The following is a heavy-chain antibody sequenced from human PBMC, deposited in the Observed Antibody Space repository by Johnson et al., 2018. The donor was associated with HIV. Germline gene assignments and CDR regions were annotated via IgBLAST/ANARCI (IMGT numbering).Heavy chain of an antibody. CDR2: ISGSGGST. J-gene: IGHJ3*02. CDR3: AKGGGSYSDAFDI. CDR1: GFTFSSYA. D-gene: IGHD1-26*01. V-gene: IGHV3-23*04. Sequence: MLLVESGGGVVQPGRSLRLSCAASGFTFSSYAMSWVRQAPGKGLEWGSAISGSGGSTYYADSVKGRFTISRDNSKNTLYLKRNSLRAEDTAVYYCAKGGGSYSDAFDIWGQGTMVTVSS.